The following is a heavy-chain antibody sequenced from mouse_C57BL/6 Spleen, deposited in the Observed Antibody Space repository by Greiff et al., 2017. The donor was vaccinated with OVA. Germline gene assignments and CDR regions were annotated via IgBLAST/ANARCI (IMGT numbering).Heavy chain of an antibody. CDR3: ARGGPPTVVAYWYFDV. V-gene: IGHV3-6*01. J-gene: IGHJ1*03. CDR1: GYSITSGYY. D-gene: IGHD1-1*01. CDR2: ISYDGSN. Sequence: EVKVEESGPGLVKPSQSLSLTCSVTGYSITSGYYWNWIRQFPGNKLEWMGYISYDGSNNYNPSLKNRISITRDTSKNQFFLKLNSVTTEDTATYYCARGGPPTVVAYWYFDVWGTGTTVTVSS.